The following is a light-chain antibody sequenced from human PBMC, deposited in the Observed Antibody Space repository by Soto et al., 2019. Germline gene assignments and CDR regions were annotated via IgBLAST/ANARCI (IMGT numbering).Light chain of an antibody. V-gene: IGKV1-5*01. Sequence: DIQMTQSPSTLSASVGDRDTITCRASQSITIWLAWYQQKPGKAPKLLIFDASSLESGVPSRFSGSGSGTEFTLTISSLQPDDFATYYCQQYNSYSWTFGQGTKVEIK. J-gene: IGKJ1*01. CDR3: QQYNSYSWT. CDR1: QSITIW. CDR2: DAS.